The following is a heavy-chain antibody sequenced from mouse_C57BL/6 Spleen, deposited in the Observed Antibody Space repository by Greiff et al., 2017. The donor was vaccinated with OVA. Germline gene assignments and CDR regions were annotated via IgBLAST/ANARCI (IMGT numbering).Heavy chain of an antibody. CDR1: GYAFSSSW. J-gene: IGHJ1*03. CDR3: ARSGAILMVWYFDV. V-gene: IGHV1-82*01. CDR2: IYPGDGDT. D-gene: IGHD3-1*01. Sequence: QVQLKESGPELVKPGASVKISCKASGYAFSSSWMNWVKQRPGKGLEWIGRIYPGDGDTNYNGKFKGKATLTADKSSSTAYMQLSSLTSEDSAVYFCARSGAILMVWYFDVWGTGTTVTVSS.